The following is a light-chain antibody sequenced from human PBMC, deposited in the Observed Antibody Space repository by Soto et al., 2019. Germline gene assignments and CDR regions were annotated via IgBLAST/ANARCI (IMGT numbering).Light chain of an antibody. V-gene: IGKV3-11*01. Sequence: DIVLTQSPATLSLSPGESSTLSCRASQSGSNYLAWYQQKPGQAPRLLIYDAFNRATGIPPRFSGSGSGTDFTLTISILEPEDFAVYYCQHRYNWPPLTFSGGTKVDIK. CDR3: QHRYNWPPLT. J-gene: IGKJ4*01. CDR1: QSGSNY. CDR2: DAF.